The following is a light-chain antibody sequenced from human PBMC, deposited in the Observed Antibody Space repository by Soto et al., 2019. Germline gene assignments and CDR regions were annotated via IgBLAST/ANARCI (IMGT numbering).Light chain of an antibody. CDR2: GNT. CDR3: QSYDFTLSVV. Sequence: QAVVTQPPSVSGAPGQRVTISCTGSSSNIGAGYDVHWYQQLPGAAPKLLIYGNTNRPSGVPDRFSGSKSGTSASLAITGLQAEDEADYYCQSYDFTLSVVFGGGTKLTVL. CDR1: SSNIGAGYD. V-gene: IGLV1-40*01. J-gene: IGLJ2*01.